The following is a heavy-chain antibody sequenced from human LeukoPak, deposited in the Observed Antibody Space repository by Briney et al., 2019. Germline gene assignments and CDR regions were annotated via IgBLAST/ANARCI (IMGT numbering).Heavy chain of an antibody. D-gene: IGHD3-22*01. CDR2: ISSSSSYI. V-gene: IGHV3-21*04. J-gene: IGHJ4*02. CDR1: GFTFSSYS. CDR3: AREGSYDGSTMWYFDY. Sequence: GGSLRLSCAASGFTFSSYSMNWVRQAPGKGLERVSSISSSSSYIYYADSVKGRFTISRDNAKNSLYLQMNSLRAEDTAVYYCAREGSYDGSTMWYFDYWGQGTLVTVSS.